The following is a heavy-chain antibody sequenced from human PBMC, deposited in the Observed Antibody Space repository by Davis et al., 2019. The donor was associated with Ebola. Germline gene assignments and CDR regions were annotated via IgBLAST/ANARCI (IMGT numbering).Heavy chain of an antibody. CDR2: ISSSSTI. J-gene: IGHJ6*02. V-gene: IGHV3-48*02. CDR1: GFSFSTYG. CDR3: ARGDLGGDGV. D-gene: IGHD3-10*01. Sequence: PGGSLRLSCAASGFSFSTYGMNWVRQSPGKGLEWISYISSSSTIYYEDSVKGRFTISRDNAKNSLFLQMNSLRDEDTAVYYCARGDLGGDGVWGQGTTVTVYS.